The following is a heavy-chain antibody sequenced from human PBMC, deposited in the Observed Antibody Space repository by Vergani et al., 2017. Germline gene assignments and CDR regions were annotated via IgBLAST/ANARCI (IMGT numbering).Heavy chain of an antibody. D-gene: IGHD6-19*01. CDR1: GGSISSGSYY. CDR3: ARDLGDSGCCTFAY. V-gene: IGHV4-61*02. J-gene: IGHJ4*02. CDR2: MYTNGDT. Sequence: QVQLQESGPGLVKPSQTLSLTCSVSGGSISSGSYYWMWIRQPAGKGLEWIGRMYTNGDTNYNPTLKSRVTISGDTSKNQFFLKLSSVPAADTAVYYCARDLGDSGCCTFAYWGQGSLVTVSS.